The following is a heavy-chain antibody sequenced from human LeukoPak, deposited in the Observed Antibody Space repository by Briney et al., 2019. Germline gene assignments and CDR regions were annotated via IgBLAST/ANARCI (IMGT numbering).Heavy chain of an antibody. CDR2: INPNNGGA. Sequence: ASLKVSCKASGYTFTDYYMHWVRQAPGQGLEWMGWINPNNGGAHYAQRFQGRVTMTRDTSISTAYMELTRLRSDDTAVYYCARAFTAMVPNDYWGQGTLVTVSS. J-gene: IGHJ4*02. CDR3: ARAFTAMVPNDY. D-gene: IGHD5-18*01. V-gene: IGHV1-2*02. CDR1: GYTFTDYY.